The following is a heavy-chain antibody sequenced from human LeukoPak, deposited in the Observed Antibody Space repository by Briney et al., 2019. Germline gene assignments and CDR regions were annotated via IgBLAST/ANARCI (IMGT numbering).Heavy chain of an antibody. Sequence: SETLSLTCTVSGGSISSGSYYWSWIRQPAGKGLEWIGRIYTSGSTNYNPSLKSRVTISVDTSKNQFSLKLSSVTAADTAVYYCARAPGLQYSSGLAAFDIWGQGTMVTVSS. D-gene: IGHD6-19*01. V-gene: IGHV4-61*02. CDR2: IYTSGST. CDR3: ARAPGLQYSSGLAAFDI. CDR1: GGSISSGSYY. J-gene: IGHJ3*02.